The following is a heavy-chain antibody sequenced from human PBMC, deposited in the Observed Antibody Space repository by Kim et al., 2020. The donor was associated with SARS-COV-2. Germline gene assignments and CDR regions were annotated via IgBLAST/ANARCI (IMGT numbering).Heavy chain of an antibody. CDR2: IYYSGST. CDR3: AREGRGYCSSTSCYGGGWTPGFDP. J-gene: IGHJ5*02. D-gene: IGHD2-2*01. CDR1: GGSISSGGYY. Sequence: TLSLTCTVSGGSISSGGYYWSWIRQHPGKGLEWIGYIYYSGSTYYNPSLKSRVTISVDTSKNQFSLKLSSVTAADTAVYYCAREGRGYCSSTSCYGGGWTPGFDPWGQGTLVTVSS. V-gene: IGHV4-31*03.